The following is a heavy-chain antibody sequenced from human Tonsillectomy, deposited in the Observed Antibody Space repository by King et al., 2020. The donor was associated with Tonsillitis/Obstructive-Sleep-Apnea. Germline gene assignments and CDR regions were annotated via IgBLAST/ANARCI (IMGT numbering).Heavy chain of an antibody. CDR2: IYSGGST. V-gene: IGHV3-53*01. CDR3: ASRPYYDSSGYFDAFDI. CDR1: GFTVSSNY. D-gene: IGHD3-22*01. Sequence: HLVESGGGLIPPGGSLRLSCAASGFTVSSNYMSWVRQAPGKGLEWVSVIYSGGSTYYADSVKGRFTISRDNSKNTLYLQMNSLRAEDTAVYYCASRPYYDSSGYFDAFDIWGQGTMVTVSS. J-gene: IGHJ3*02.